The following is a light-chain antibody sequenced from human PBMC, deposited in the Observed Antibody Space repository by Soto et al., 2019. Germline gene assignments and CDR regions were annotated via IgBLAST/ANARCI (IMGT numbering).Light chain of an antibody. CDR2: AAS. CDR3: QQSYTTPRT. CDR1: QTIIGY. V-gene: IGKV1-39*01. Sequence: DIQMTQSPSSLSASIGDSVTITCRASQTIIGYLNWYQQKPGKAPRRLINAASNLQSGVPSRFRGSGSETDFTLTITSLQPEDFATYYCQQSYTTPRTFGQGTKVEIQ. J-gene: IGKJ1*01.